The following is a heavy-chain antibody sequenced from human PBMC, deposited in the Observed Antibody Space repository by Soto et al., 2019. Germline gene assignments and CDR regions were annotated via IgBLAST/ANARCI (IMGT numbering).Heavy chain of an antibody. Sequence: ASVKVSCKASGYTFTSYAMHWVRQAPGQRLEWMGWINAGNGNTKYSQKFQGRVTITRDTSASTAYMELSSLRSEDTAVYYCAREGLRYFDSLFRHFAYRGQRNPVPVSS. CDR3: AREGLRYFDSLFRHFAY. CDR1: GYTFTSYA. V-gene: IGHV1-3*01. J-gene: IGHJ4*02. D-gene: IGHD3-9*01. CDR2: INAGNGNT.